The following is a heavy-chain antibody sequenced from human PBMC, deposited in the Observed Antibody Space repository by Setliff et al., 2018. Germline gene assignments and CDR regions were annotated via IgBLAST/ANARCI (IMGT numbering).Heavy chain of an antibody. CDR2: INHSGST. D-gene: IGHD6-13*01. V-gene: IGHV4-34*01. CDR3: ARHASSGLQTFDF. CDR1: GGSFSGNY. Sequence: SETLSLTCAVYGGSFSGNYWSWIRQPPGKGLEWIGEINHSGSTNHNPSLKSRVTISVDTSKNQFSLKLTSVTAADTAVYYCARHASSGLQTFDFWGQGALVTVS. J-gene: IGHJ4*02.